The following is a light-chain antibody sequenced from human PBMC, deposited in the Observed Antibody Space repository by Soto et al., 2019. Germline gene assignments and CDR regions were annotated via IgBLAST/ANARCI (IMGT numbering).Light chain of an antibody. CDR1: SSDVGTYNY. Sequence: QSALTQPASVSGSPGQSITISCTGTSSDVGTYNYVSWYQQHSGNAPKLMIYEVSNRPSGVSNRFSGSKSGNTASLTISGLQAEDEADYYCSAYTSSLTLYVFGSGTKLTVL. V-gene: IGLV2-14*01. CDR2: EVS. CDR3: SAYTSSLTLYV. J-gene: IGLJ1*01.